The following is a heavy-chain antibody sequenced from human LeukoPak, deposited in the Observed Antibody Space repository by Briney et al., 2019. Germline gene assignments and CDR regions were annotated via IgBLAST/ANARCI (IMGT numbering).Heavy chain of an antibody. CDR3: ARESRGYGAAFDI. Sequence: SETLSLTCTVSGGSISSSYYYWGWIRQPPGKGLEWIGSIYYSGSTYYNPSLKSRVTISVDTSKNQFSLKLRSVTAADTAVYYCARESRGYGAAFDIWGQGTMVTVSS. J-gene: IGHJ3*02. CDR1: GGSISSSYYY. CDR2: IYYSGST. D-gene: IGHD5-12*01. V-gene: IGHV4-39*02.